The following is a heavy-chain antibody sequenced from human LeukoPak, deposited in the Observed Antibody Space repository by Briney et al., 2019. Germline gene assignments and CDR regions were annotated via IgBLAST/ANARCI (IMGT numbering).Heavy chain of an antibody. Sequence: SETLSLTCIVSGGSINSHYWSWIRQPPGKGLEWIGDIHYTGTTKYNPSVKSRVTISIDTSKNQFSLELSSVTATDTAVYFCATNRVGTYDRPFDVWGQGTMVTVSS. V-gene: IGHV4-59*08. J-gene: IGHJ3*01. CDR3: ATNRVGTYDRPFDV. CDR2: IHYTGTT. CDR1: GGSINSHY. D-gene: IGHD1-26*01.